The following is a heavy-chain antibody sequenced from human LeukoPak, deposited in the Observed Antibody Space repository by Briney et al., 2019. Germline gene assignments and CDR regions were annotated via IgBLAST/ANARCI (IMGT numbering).Heavy chain of an antibody. J-gene: IGHJ5*02. D-gene: IGHD2-2*01. CDR3: ARDACSSTICQAGGNWFDP. CDR1: GYTFINHY. Sequence: ASVKVSCKASGYTFINHYMHWVRQAPGQGPEWMGIINPKDAGTIYAQKFQGRVTMTRDTSTSTVYMELSSLRSEDTAVYFCARDACSSTICQAGGNWFDPWGQGTLVIVS. V-gene: IGHV1-46*01. CDR2: INPKDAGT.